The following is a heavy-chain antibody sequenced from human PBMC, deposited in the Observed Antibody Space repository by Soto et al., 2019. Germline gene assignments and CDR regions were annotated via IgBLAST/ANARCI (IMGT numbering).Heavy chain of an antibody. D-gene: IGHD5-12*01. CDR1: GGSISSGGYY. Sequence: SETLSLTCTVSGGSISSGGYYWSWIRQHPGKGLEWIGYIYYSGSTYYNPSLKSRVTISVDTSKNQFSLKLSSVTAADTAVYYCARGRDGYRPAYNWFDPWGQGTMVTVS. V-gene: IGHV4-31*03. J-gene: IGHJ5*02. CDR3: ARGRDGYRPAYNWFDP. CDR2: IYYSGST.